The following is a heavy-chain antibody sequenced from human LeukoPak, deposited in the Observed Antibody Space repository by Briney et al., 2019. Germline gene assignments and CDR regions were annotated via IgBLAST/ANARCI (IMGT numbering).Heavy chain of an antibody. CDR1: GGSFSGYY. CDR2: INHSGST. D-gene: IGHD3-10*01. J-gene: IGHJ4*02. Sequence: TSETLSLTCAVYGGSFSGYYWGWIRQPPGKGLEWIGEINHSGSTNYNPSLKSRVTISVDTSKNQFSLKLSSVTAADTAVYFCARQNYGSAPLRYWGQGTLVTVSS. V-gene: IGHV4-34*01. CDR3: ARQNYGSAPLRY.